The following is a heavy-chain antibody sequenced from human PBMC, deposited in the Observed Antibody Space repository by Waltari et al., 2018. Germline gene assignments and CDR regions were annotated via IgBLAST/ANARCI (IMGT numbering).Heavy chain of an antibody. CDR1: GFTFRSYG. J-gene: IGHJ4*02. D-gene: IGHD5-12*01. CDR2: LRYDGSNE. Sequence: QVQLVESGGGVVQPGGSLRLSCAAFGFTFRSYGMNWVRQAPGKGPEWVDYLRYDGSNEYYEESVKGRFTISRDNSKNTLYLQMNSLRTEDTAVYYCAGGGYSGNDFTQYWGQGTPVTVSS. CDR3: AGGGYSGNDFTQY. V-gene: IGHV3-30*02.